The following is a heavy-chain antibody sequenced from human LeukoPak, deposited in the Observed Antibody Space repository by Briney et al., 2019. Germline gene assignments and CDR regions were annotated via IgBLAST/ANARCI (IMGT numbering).Heavy chain of an antibody. Sequence: PGGSLRLSCAASGFTFSSYSMNWVRQAPGKGLEWVSYISSSSSTIYYADSVKGRFTISRDNAKNSLYLQMNSLRAEDTAVYYCARDLSWWYFDYWGQGTLVTASS. J-gene: IGHJ4*02. V-gene: IGHV3-48*04. CDR2: ISSSSSTI. CDR1: GFTFSSYS. D-gene: IGHD2-8*02. CDR3: ARDLSWWYFDY.